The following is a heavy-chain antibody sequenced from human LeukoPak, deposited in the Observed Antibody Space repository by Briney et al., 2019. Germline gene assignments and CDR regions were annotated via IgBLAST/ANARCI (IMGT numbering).Heavy chain of an antibody. V-gene: IGHV4-34*01. CDR2: INHSGST. CDR1: GGPFSDYY. CDR3: ARGEGARDGYNYEGPFYFDY. D-gene: IGHD5-24*01. J-gene: IGHJ4*02. Sequence: SETLSLTCAVYGGPFSDYYWSWIRQPPGKGLEWIGRINHSGSTNYSPSLKSRVTISIDTSKNQFSLKLKSMTAADTAVYYCARGEGARDGYNYEGPFYFDYWGQGTVVTVSS.